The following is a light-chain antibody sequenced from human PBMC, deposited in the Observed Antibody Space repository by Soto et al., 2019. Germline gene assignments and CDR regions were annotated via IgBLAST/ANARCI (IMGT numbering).Light chain of an antibody. Sequence: EIVMTQSPATLSLSPWEXAXLAGRARQSVSSSYLAWYQQKSGQAPRLLIYDAATRATGIPARFSGSGSGTDFTLTISSLEPEDFAVYFCQQRSDWVSFGGGT. CDR2: DAA. V-gene: IGKV3D-20*02. J-gene: IGKJ4*01. CDR3: QQRSDWVS. CDR1: QSVSSSY.